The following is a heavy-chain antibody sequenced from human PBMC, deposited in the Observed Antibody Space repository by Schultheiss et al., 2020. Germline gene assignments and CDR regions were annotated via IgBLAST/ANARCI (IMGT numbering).Heavy chain of an antibody. J-gene: IGHJ6*02. D-gene: IGHD1-1*01. CDR3: AKDGTGTTWGPYGMDV. CDR1: GFTFDDYA. V-gene: IGHV3-9*01. Sequence: GGSLRLSCAASGFTFDDYAMHWVRQAPGKGLEWVSGISWNSGSIGYADSVKGRFTISRDNAKNSLYLQMNSLKVEDTALYYCAKDGTGTTWGPYGMDVWGQGTTVTVSS. CDR2: ISWNSGSI.